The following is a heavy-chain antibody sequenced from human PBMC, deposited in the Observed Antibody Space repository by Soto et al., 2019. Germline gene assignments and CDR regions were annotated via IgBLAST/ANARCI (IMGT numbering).Heavy chain of an antibody. Sequence: LSLTCTVSGGSISSYSWSWIRQPPGKGLEWIGYIYYSGSTNYNPSLKSRVTISVDTSKNQFSLKLSSVTAADTAVYYCARTGDAYYDFWSGSPRYQYGMDVWGQGTTVTVSS. CDR1: GGSISSYS. CDR3: ARTGDAYYDFWSGSPRYQYGMDV. CDR2: IYYSGST. J-gene: IGHJ6*02. V-gene: IGHV4-59*01. D-gene: IGHD3-3*01.